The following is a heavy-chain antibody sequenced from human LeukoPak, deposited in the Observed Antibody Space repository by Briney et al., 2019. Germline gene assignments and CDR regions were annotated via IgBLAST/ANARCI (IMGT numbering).Heavy chain of an antibody. J-gene: IGHJ4*02. CDR2: ISGDGGST. Sequence: PGGSLRLSCAASGFTFDDYAMHWVRQAPGKGLEWVSLISGDGGSTYYADSVKGRFNISRDNSKNSLYLQMNSLRTEDTALYYCAKDTSRRDGYNFDYWGQGTLVTVSS. CDR3: AKDTSRRDGYNFDY. CDR1: GFTFDDYA. V-gene: IGHV3-43*02. D-gene: IGHD5-24*01.